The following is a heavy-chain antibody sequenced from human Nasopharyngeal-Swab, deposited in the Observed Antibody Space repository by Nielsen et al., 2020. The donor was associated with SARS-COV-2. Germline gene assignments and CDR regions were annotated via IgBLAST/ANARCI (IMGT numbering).Heavy chain of an antibody. CDR1: GFTFSSYT. CDR2: ITSSSSHI. D-gene: IGHD2-15*01. CDR3: AKDRGCSGGSCYVHWYFDL. V-gene: IGHV3-21*04. Sequence: GESLKISCAASGFTFSSYTMNWVRQAPGEGLEWVSSITSSSSHIYYADSVKGRFTMSRDNAKNSLYLQMNSLRAEDTAVYYCAKDRGCSGGSCYVHWYFDLWGRGTLVTVSS. J-gene: IGHJ2*01.